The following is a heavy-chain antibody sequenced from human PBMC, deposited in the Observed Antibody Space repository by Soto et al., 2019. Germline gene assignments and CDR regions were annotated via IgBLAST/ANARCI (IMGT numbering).Heavy chain of an antibody. V-gene: IGHV1-18*01. CDR3: ARNTGSYYDHTRYFDY. CDR1: GYTFTTYG. J-gene: IGHJ4*02. Sequence: ASVKVSCKASGYTFTTYGISWVRQAPGQGLEWMAWINTYNGNTNYAQKVQGRVTVTTDTSTSTAYMELRSLRSDDTAVYYCARNTGSYYDHTRYFDYWGQGTLVTVSS. CDR2: INTYNGNT. D-gene: IGHD1-26*01.